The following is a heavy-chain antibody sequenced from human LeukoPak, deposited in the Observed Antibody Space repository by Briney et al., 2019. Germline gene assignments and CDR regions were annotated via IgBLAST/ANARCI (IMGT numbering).Heavy chain of an antibody. D-gene: IGHD3-10*01. Sequence: SQTLSLTCAISGDSVSSNSAAWNWIRQSPSRGLEWLGRTYYRSKWHSYYAPSVKSRITINPDTSKNQFSLQLKSVTPEDTAAYYCARMVGLVSDFWGQGTLVTVSS. CDR3: ARMVGLVSDF. CDR2: TYYRSKWHS. V-gene: IGHV6-1*01. J-gene: IGHJ4*02. CDR1: GDSVSSNSAA.